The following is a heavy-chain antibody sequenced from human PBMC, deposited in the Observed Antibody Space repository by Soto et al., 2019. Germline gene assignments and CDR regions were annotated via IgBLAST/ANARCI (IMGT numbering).Heavy chain of an antibody. CDR3: ARAHEVAWFDS. Sequence: GGSLRISCAASGFSFSSYTMNWVLQAPGKGLQWVSSITNRGTHTYSADSVKGRFTISRDNDKNSLYLQMNNLRAEDTAIYFCARAHEVAWFDSWGLGTLVTVSS. CDR1: GFSFSSYT. CDR2: ITNRGTHT. J-gene: IGHJ5*01. D-gene: IGHD2-15*01. V-gene: IGHV3-21*01.